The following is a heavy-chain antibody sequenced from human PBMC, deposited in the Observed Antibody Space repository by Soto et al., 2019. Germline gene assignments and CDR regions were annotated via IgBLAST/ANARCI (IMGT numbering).Heavy chain of an antibody. CDR2: IYWDDDK. CDR3: VHTSGSGNSACFDY. Sequence: ITLKESGPTLVKPTQTLTLTCTFSGFSLSTSRVGVGWIRQPPGKALEWLALIYWDDDKRYSPSLKNRLTITKNTSKNQVVLTMTNADPVDTATYYCVHTSGSGNSACFDYWGQGTLVTVSS. V-gene: IGHV2-5*02. D-gene: IGHD3-10*01. CDR1: GFSLSTSRVG. J-gene: IGHJ4*02.